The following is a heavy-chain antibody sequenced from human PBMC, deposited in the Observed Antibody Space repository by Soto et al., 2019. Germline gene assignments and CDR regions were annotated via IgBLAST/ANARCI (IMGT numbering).Heavy chain of an antibody. CDR2: IYSGGST. Sequence: EVQLVESGGGLVQPGGSLRLSCAASGFTVSSNYMSWVRQAPGKGLEWVSVIYSGGSTYYADSVKGRFTISRDNSKNTLYLQMNSLRAEDTAVYYCARDLGSAAWTFAFDIWGQGTMVTVSS. CDR3: ARDLGSAAWTFAFDI. D-gene: IGHD3-16*01. V-gene: IGHV3-66*01. CDR1: GFTVSSNY. J-gene: IGHJ3*02.